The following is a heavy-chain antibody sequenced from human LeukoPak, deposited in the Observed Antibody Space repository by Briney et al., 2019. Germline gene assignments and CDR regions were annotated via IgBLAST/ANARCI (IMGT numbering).Heavy chain of an antibody. D-gene: IGHD6-19*01. Sequence: ESGPTLVKPTQTLTLTCTFSGFSLSTSGVGVGWIRQPPGKALEWLALIYWDDDKRYSPSLKGRLTITKDTSKNQVVLTMTNMDPVDTATYYCAHSDSSGWYFAFDIWSQGTMVTVSS. CDR1: GFSLSTSGVG. CDR2: IYWDDDK. CDR3: AHSDSSGWYFAFDI. V-gene: IGHV2-5*02. J-gene: IGHJ3*02.